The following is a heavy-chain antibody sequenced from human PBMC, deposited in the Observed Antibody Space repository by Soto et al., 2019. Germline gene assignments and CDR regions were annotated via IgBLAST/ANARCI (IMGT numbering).Heavy chain of an antibody. D-gene: IGHD3-10*01. CDR3: AKGTTSATRGSMVRGVLRYYYMDV. Sequence: ASVKVSCKASGYTFTSYDINWVRQATGQGLEWMGWMNPNSGNTGYAQKFQGRVTMTRNTSISTAYMELSSLRSEDTAVYYCAKGTTSATRGSMVRGVLRYYYMDVWGKGTTVTVSS. J-gene: IGHJ6*03. CDR1: GYTFTSYD. CDR2: MNPNSGNT. V-gene: IGHV1-8*01.